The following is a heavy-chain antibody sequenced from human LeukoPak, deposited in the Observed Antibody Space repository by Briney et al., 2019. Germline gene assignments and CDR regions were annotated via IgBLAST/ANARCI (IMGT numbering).Heavy chain of an antibody. V-gene: IGHV6-1*01. J-gene: IGHJ4*02. CDR1: GDSVSSNSAA. Sequence: SQTLSLTCAISGDSVSSNSAAWNWIRQSPSRGLEWLGRTYYRSKWYNDYAVSVKSRITINPDTSKNQFSLQLNSVTPEDTAVYYCARDYSISSYDILTGFDYWGQGTLVTVSS. CDR3: ARDYSISSYDILTGFDY. CDR2: TYYRSKWYN. D-gene: IGHD3-9*01.